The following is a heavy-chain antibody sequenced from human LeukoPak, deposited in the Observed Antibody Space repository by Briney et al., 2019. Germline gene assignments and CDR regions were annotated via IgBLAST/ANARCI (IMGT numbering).Heavy chain of an antibody. D-gene: IGHD5-18*01. CDR3: ARDIRGYNYGWFDY. CDR2: IYYSGST. Sequence: PSETLSLTCTVSGGSTNSYFWTWIRQPPGKGLGWIGYIYYSGSTKYNPSLKSRVTISLDTSKNQFSLNLSSVTAADTAVYYCARDIRGYNYGWFDYWGQGTLVTVPS. CDR1: GGSTNSYF. V-gene: IGHV4-59*01. J-gene: IGHJ4*02.